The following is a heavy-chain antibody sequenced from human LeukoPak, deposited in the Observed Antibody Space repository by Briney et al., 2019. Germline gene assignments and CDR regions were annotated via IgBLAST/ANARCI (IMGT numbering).Heavy chain of an antibody. Sequence: PGGSLRLSCAASGFTFSTYGMGWVRQAPGKGPEWVSSISYSDDSTYYADSVKGRFTISRDNSKNTLSLQMNSQRAEDTAVYYCVKHSLYYYGSGTYFDYWGQGTLVTVSS. V-gene: IGHV3-23*01. CDR3: VKHSLYYYGSGTYFDY. J-gene: IGHJ4*02. CDR1: GFTFSTYG. D-gene: IGHD3-10*01. CDR2: ISYSDDST.